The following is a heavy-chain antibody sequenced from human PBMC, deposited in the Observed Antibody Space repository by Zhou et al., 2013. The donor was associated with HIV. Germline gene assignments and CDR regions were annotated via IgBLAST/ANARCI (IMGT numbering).Heavy chain of an antibody. CDR3: ARDSTYGSGSSRGGMDV. CDR2: INPNSGGT. CDR1: GYTFTGYY. V-gene: IGHV1-2*02. D-gene: IGHD3-10*01. Sequence: QVQLVQSGAEVKKPGASVKVSCKASGYTFTGYYMHWVRQAPGQGLEWMGWINPNSGGTNYAQKFQGRVTMTRDTSISTAYMELSRLRSDDTAVYYCARDSTYGSGSSRGGMDVWGQGTTVTVSS. J-gene: IGHJ6*02.